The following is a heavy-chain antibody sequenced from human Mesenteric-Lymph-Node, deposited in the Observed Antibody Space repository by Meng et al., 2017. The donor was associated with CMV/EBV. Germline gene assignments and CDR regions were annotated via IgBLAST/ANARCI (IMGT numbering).Heavy chain of an antibody. CDR2: VNSDGDIT. CDR3: ARAGRSYYDFWSGYLFDY. D-gene: IGHD3-3*01. J-gene: IGHJ4*02. Sequence: GGSLRLSCAASGFTLSSYWMHWVRQVPGKGLVWVSRVNSDGDITNYADSVKGRFTISGDTAKNTLFLQMNSLRAEDTAIYYCARAGRSYYDFWSGYLFDYWGQGILVTVSS. V-gene: IGHV3-74*01. CDR1: GFTLSSYW.